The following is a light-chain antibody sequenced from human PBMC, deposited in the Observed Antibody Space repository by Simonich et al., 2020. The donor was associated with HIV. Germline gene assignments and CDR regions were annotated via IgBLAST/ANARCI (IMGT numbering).Light chain of an antibody. CDR1: QSVSSY. J-gene: IGKJ2*01. CDR2: DAS. CDR3: QQYGSSPYT. V-gene: IGKV3-11*01. Sequence: EIVLTQSPSTLSLSPGKRATLSCRASQSVSSYLAWYQQKPGQAPRLLIYDASNRATGIPARFSGSGSGTDFTLTISSLEPEDFAVYYCQQYGSSPYTFGQGTKLEIK.